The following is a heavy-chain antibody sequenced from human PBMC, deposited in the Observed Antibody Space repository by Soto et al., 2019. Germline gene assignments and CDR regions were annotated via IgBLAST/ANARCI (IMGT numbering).Heavy chain of an antibody. V-gene: IGHV3-13*01. J-gene: IGHJ6*03. CDR2: LSYAGDT. D-gene: IGHD3-10*01. CDR1: GFTLSTYD. Sequence: GGSLRLSCAASGFTLSTYDMHWDRQATEKGLEWVAALSYAGDTYYPGSVKGRFTVSREGAKNSLYLQMNSLTAGDTAVYYCAKGPLSASGYYYMDVWGKGTTVTVSS. CDR3: AKGPLSASGYYYMDV.